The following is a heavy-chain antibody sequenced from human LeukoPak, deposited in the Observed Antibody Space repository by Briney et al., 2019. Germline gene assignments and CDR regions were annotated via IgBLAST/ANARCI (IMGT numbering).Heavy chain of an antibody. V-gene: IGHV4-39*01. CDR2: TYYSGST. CDR3: ARQRREIPHDY. J-gene: IGHJ4*02. CDR1: GGSISSSSYY. D-gene: IGHD1-26*01. Sequence: PSETLSLTCTVSGGSISSSSYYWGWIRQPPGKGLEWIGSTYYSGSTYYNPSLKSRVTISVDTSKNQFSLKLSSVTAADTAVYYCARQRREIPHDYWGQGTLVTVSS.